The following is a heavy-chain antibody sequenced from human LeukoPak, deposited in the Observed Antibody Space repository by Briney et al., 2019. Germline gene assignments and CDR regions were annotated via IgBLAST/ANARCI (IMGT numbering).Heavy chain of an antibody. CDR3: AREGLSRDFDY. J-gene: IGHJ4*02. CDR2: ISSSSSYI. Sequence: GGSLRLSCAASGFTFSSYSMNWVRQAPGKGLEWVSSISSSSSYIYYADSVKGRFTISRDNAKNSLYLQMNSLRAEDTAVYYCAREGLSRDFDYWGQGTLVTVSS. CDR1: GFTFSSYS. D-gene: IGHD3-3*02. V-gene: IGHV3-21*01.